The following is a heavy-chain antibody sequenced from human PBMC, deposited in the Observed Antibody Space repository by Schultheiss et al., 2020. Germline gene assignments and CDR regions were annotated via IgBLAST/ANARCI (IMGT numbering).Heavy chain of an antibody. CDR3: AKDMMRGGSSAYGLDV. D-gene: IGHD1-26*01. V-gene: IGHV3-23*03. CDR1: GFTFSSYA. CDR2: IYSSGTT. J-gene: IGHJ6*02. Sequence: GGSLRLSCAASGFTFSSYAMSWVRQAPGKGLEWVSVIYSSGTTDSADSVKGRFTISRDNAKNSLYLQMNSLRAEDTAVYYCAKDMMRGGSSAYGLDVWGQGTTVTGSS.